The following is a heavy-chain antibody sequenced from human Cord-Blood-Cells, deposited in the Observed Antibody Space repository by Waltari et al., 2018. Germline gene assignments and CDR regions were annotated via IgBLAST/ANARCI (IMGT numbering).Heavy chain of an antibody. D-gene: IGHD7-27*01. V-gene: IGHV1-2*02. CDR2: INPKSGGK. CDR3: ARDIERAELGIGY. Sequence: QVQLVQSGAEVKKPGASVKVSCKASGYTFTGYYMHWVRQAPGHGLEWRGWINPKSGGKNYAQKFQGRVTMTRDTSISTAYMELSRLRSDDTAVYYCARDIERAELGIGYWGQGTLVTVSS. CDR1: GYTFTGYY. J-gene: IGHJ4*02.